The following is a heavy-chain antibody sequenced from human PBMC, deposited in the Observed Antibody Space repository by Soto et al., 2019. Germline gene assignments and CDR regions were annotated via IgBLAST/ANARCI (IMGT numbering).Heavy chain of an antibody. J-gene: IGHJ6*02. Sequence: GSLRLSCAASGFTFSSYAMSWVRQAPGKGLEWVSAISGSGGSTYYADYVKGRFTISRDNSKNTLYLQMNSLRAEDTAVYYCASLPGGAYDILTGYYRGYYYYYGMDVWGQGTTVTVSS. D-gene: IGHD3-9*01. CDR2: ISGSGGST. V-gene: IGHV3-23*01. CDR1: GFTFSSYA. CDR3: ASLPGGAYDILTGYYRGYYYYYGMDV.